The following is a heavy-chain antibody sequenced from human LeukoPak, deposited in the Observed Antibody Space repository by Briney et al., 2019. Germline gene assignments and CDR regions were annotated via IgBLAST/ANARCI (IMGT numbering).Heavy chain of an antibody. J-gene: IGHJ6*02. V-gene: IGHV3-33*01. CDR2: IWYDGSNK. D-gene: IGHD3-10*01. CDR1: GFTFSSYG. CDR3: ARISATLGELPYYYGMDV. Sequence: GRSLRLSCAASGFTFSSYGMHWVRQAPGKGLEWVAVIWYDGSNKYYADSVKGRFTISRDNSKNTLYLQMNSLRAEDTAVYYCARISATLGELPYYYGMDVWGQGTTVTVSS.